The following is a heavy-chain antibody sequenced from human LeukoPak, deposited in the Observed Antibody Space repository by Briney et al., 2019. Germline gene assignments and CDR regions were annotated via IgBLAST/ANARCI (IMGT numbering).Heavy chain of an antibody. CDR1: GYTFTGYH. Sequence: ASVKVSCKASGYTFTGYHMHWVRQAPGQGLEWMGWINPNSGGTNNAQKFQGRVTMTRDTSISTAYVELSRLRSDDTAVYYCARESIAAAGISWFDPWGQGTLVTVSS. J-gene: IGHJ5*02. V-gene: IGHV1-2*02. CDR3: ARESIAAAGISWFDP. CDR2: INPNSGGT. D-gene: IGHD6-13*01.